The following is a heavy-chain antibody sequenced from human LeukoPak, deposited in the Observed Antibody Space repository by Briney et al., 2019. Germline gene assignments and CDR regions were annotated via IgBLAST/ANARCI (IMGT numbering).Heavy chain of an antibody. V-gene: IGHV5-51*01. CDR2: IYPGDSDT. CDR3: ARSYYYDSSGYFYPFDY. CDR1: GYSFTSYW. Sequence: GESLKISCQGSGYSFTSYWIGWVRQMPGKGLEWMGIIYPGDSDTRYSPSFQGQVTISADKSISTAYLQWSSLKASDTAMYYCARSYYYDSSGYFYPFDYWGQGTLVTVSS. D-gene: IGHD3-22*01. J-gene: IGHJ4*02.